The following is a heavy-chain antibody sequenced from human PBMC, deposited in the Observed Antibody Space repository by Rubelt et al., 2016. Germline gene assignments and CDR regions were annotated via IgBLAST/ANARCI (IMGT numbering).Heavy chain of an antibody. V-gene: IGHV3-30*02. J-gene: IGHJ4*02. D-gene: IGHD6-19*01. CDR2: VRFDGTRT. CDR3: AKDPTAGYSSGWYGDN. Sequence: QAPGKGLEWVAVVRFDGTRTYYADSVRGRFTMSRDNSRSTLYLQMNSLRAEDTAVHYCAKDPTAGYSSGWYGDNWGQGTLVTVSS.